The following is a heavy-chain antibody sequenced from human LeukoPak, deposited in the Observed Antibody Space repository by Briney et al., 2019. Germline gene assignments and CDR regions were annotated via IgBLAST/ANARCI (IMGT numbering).Heavy chain of an antibody. J-gene: IGHJ4*02. CDR3: ARDLTAIAAAGTWSHFDY. D-gene: IGHD6-13*01. CDR2: INHSGST. V-gene: IGHV4-34*01. CDR1: GGSFSGYY. Sequence: SETLSLTCAVYGGSFSGYYWSWIRQPPGKGLEWIGEINHSGSTNYNPSLKSRVTISVDTSKNQFSLKLSSVTAADTAVYYCARDLTAIAAAGTWSHFDYWGQGTLVTVSS.